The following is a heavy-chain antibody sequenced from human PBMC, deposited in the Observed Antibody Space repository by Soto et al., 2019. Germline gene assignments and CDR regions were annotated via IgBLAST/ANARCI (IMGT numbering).Heavy chain of an antibody. Sequence: EASVKVSCKASGYTFSSYARHWVRQAPGQRLEWMGWINAGYGNTKSSQKFQDRVAISRDTSASTAYMELTSLRSEDTAVYYCARDTGDGTFDFCGQGTQVTVSS. J-gene: IGHJ4*02. V-gene: IGHV1-3*01. CDR1: GYTFSSYA. D-gene: IGHD7-27*01. CDR3: ARDTGDGTFDF. CDR2: INAGYGNT.